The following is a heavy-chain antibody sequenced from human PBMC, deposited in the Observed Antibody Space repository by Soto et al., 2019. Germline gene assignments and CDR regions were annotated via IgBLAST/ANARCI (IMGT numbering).Heavy chain of an antibody. CDR3: AIDSTLAY. CDR1: GYTFTSYY. V-gene: IGHV1-46*01. Sequence: ASVKVSCKASGYTFTSYYMHWVRQAPGQGLEWMGIINPSGGGTSYAQKFQGRVTMTRDTSTSTVYMDLSSLSSEDTAVYYCAIDSTLAYWGQGTLVTVSS. J-gene: IGHJ4*02. CDR2: INPSGGGT.